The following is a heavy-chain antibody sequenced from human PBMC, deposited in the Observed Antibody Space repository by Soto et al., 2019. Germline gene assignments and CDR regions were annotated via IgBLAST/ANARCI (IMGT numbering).Heavy chain of an antibody. D-gene: IGHD3-10*01. CDR1: GGSISSNDFY. Sequence: SETLSLTCIVSGGSISSNDFYWSWIRQHPGKGLEWIGYIYYSGNTYYNHSLKSRVTISVDTSKKQYSLKLSSVTAADTAVYYCARDRSRYYYGSGSYSLNYYYYGMDVWGQGTTVTVSS. V-gene: IGHV4-30-4*08. J-gene: IGHJ6*02. CDR3: ARDRSRYYYGSGSYSLNYYYYGMDV. CDR2: IYYSGNT.